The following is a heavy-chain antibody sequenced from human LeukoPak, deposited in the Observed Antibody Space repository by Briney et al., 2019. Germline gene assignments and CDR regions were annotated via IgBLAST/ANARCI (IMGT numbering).Heavy chain of an antibody. CDR3: AKDFYYYGMDV. J-gene: IGHJ6*02. CDR1: GFTFSSYG. Sequence: GGSLRLSCAASGFTFSSYGMHWVRQAPGKGLEWVAVISYDGSNKYYADSVKGRFTISRDNSKNTLYLQMNSLRDEDTAVYYCAKDFYYYGMDVWGQGTTVTVSS. V-gene: IGHV3-30*18. CDR2: ISYDGSNK.